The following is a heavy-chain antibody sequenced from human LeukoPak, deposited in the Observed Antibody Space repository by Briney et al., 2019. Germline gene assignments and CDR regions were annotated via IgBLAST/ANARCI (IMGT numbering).Heavy chain of an antibody. CDR1: GGSISSYY. CDR2: IYYSGST. CDR3: ARVITGIAAAGNWFDP. V-gene: IGHV4-59*12. D-gene: IGHD6-13*01. J-gene: IGHJ5*02. Sequence: SETLSLTCTVSGGSISSYYWSWIRQPPGKGLEWIGYIYYSGSTNYNPSLKSRVTMSVDTSKNQFSLKLSSVTAADTAVYYCARVITGIAAAGNWFDPWGQGTLVTVSS.